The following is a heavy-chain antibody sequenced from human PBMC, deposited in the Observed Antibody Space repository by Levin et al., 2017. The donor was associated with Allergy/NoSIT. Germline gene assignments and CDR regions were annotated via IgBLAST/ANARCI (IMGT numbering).Heavy chain of an antibody. CDR3: ARDTGFGELYIY. V-gene: IGHV1-2*02. J-gene: IGHJ4*02. CDR2: INPNSGGT. CDR1: GYTFTGYY. D-gene: IGHD3-10*01. Sequence: GESLKISCKASGYTFTGYYMHWVRQAPGQGLEWMGWINPNSGGTNYAQKFQGRVTMTRDTSISTAYMELSRLRSDDTAVYYCARDTGFGELYIYWGQGTLVTVSS.